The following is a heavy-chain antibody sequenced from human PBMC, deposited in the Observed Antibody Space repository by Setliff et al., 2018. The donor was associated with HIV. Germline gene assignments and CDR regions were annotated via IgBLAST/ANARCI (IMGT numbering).Heavy chain of an antibody. CDR3: ASSRSLFGEEYFHH. V-gene: IGHV4-39*01. Sequence: PSETLSLTCTVSGGSISSSSYYWGWIRQPPGKGLEWIGSIYHSGSASHNPSLKSRITIPVDTSKNQFSLKLRSVTAADTAVYYCASSRSLFGEEYFHHWGQGTLVTVSS. D-gene: IGHD3-10*02. CDR2: IYHSGSA. J-gene: IGHJ1*01. CDR1: GGSISSSSYY.